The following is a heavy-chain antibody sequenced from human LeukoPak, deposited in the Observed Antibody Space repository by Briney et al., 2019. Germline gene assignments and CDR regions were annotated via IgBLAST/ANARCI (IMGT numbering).Heavy chain of an antibody. CDR1: GFTFSNYG. D-gene: IGHD4-23*01. Sequence: PGGSLRLSCAASGFTFSNYGIHWVRQAPGKGLEWVAFIQSDGSHTYYADSLKGRFTISRDNSKNTLYLQMNSLRAEDTAVYFCARDPPGYGGDDFDYWGQGTLVTVSS. V-gene: IGHV3-30*02. J-gene: IGHJ4*02. CDR2: IQSDGSHT. CDR3: ARDPPGYGGDDFDY.